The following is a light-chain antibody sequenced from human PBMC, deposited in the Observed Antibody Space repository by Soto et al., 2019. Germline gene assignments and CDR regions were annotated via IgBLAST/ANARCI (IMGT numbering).Light chain of an antibody. CDR3: QQRYSTPLT. J-gene: IGKJ1*01. V-gene: IGKV1-39*01. CDR2: ASS. CDR1: YNIRNS. Sequence: DIQMTQSPSSLSASVGDRVTITCQTSYNIRNSLNWYQQKPGKAPKLLIYASSSLESGVPSRFSGSASGTDFSIPISSLQPEDVATYYCQQRYSTPLTFGQGTKVDIK.